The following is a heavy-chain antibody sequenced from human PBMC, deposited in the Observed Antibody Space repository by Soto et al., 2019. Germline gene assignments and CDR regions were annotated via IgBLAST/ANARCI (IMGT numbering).Heavy chain of an antibody. Sequence: ESGGGVVQPGRSLRLSCAASGFTFSSYGMHWVRQAPGKGLEWVAVISYDGSNKYYADSVKGRFTISRDNSKNTLYLQMNSLRAEDTAVYYCAKAYSSSWYALDYWGQGTLVTVSS. CDR2: ISYDGSNK. CDR1: GFTFSSYG. CDR3: AKAYSSSWYALDY. D-gene: IGHD6-13*01. J-gene: IGHJ4*02. V-gene: IGHV3-30*18.